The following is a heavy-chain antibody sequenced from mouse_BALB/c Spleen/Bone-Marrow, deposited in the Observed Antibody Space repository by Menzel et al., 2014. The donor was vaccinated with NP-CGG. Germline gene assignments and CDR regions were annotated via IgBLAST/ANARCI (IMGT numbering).Heavy chain of an antibody. D-gene: IGHD1-1*01. CDR1: GFTFSSFA. J-gene: IGHJ4*01. CDR2: ISSGGSYT. V-gene: IGHV5-9-3*01. Sequence: EVKLMESGGGLVKPGGSLKLSCAASGFTFSSFAMSWVRQTPEKRLEWVATISSGGSYTYYPDSVKGRFTISRDNAKNTLYLQMSSLRSEDTAMYYCARHSGSTSYYYTMDYWGQGTSVTVSS. CDR3: ARHSGSTSYYYTMDY.